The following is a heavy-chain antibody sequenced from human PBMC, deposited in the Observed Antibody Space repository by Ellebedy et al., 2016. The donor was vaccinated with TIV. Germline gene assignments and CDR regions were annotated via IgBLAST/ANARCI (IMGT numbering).Heavy chain of an antibody. CDR2: ISGSGDIK. CDR3: ARSYRGFSFGFYFFDS. V-gene: IGHV3-23*01. CDR1: GFSFSTYA. D-gene: IGHD5-18*01. J-gene: IGHJ4*02. Sequence: PGGSLRLSCVASGFSFSTYAMGWVRQAPGRGLEWVSNISGSGDIKHYGDSVKGRFTISRDNSKSTLSLLMDSLRADDTAIYYCARSYRGFSFGFYFFDSWGQGTLVTVSS.